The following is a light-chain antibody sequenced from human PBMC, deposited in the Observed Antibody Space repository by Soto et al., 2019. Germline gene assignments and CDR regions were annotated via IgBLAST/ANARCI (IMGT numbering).Light chain of an antibody. V-gene: IGLV6-57*04. CDR1: SGSIASNY. CDR3: QSYDSSNHVV. J-gene: IGLJ2*01. Sequence: NFMLTQLHSVSESPGKTVTISCTRSSGSIASNYVQWYQQRPGSAPTTVIYEDNQIPSGVPDRFSGSIDSSSNSASLTISGLKTEDEADYYCQSYDSSNHVVFGGGTKVTVL. CDR2: EDN.